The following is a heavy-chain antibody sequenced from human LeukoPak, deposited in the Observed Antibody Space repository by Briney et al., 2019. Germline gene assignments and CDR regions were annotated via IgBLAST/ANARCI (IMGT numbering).Heavy chain of an antibody. CDR3: AREGSYGYYYYGMDV. Sequence: PGGSLRLSCAASGFTFSSYWMSWVRQAPGKGLEWVANIKQDGSEKYYVDSVKGRFTISRDNAKKSLYLQMNSLRAEDTAVYYCAREGSYGYYYYGMDVWGKGTTVTVSS. CDR1: GFTFSSYW. CDR2: IKQDGSEK. J-gene: IGHJ6*04. D-gene: IGHD5-18*01. V-gene: IGHV3-7*03.